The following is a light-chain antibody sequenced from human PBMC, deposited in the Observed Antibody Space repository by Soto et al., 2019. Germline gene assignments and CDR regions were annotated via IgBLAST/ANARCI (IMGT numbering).Light chain of an antibody. Sequence: EFVLTQSPGTLSLSPGERATLSCRASQSLSSNYLAWYQHKPGQAPRFLISGASSRATGIPDRFSGSGSGTDFTLTISRLEPEDSAVYYCQQYGTSPRLTFGGGTKVDIK. CDR3: QQYGTSPRLT. V-gene: IGKV3-20*01. CDR1: QSLSSNY. CDR2: GAS. J-gene: IGKJ4*01.